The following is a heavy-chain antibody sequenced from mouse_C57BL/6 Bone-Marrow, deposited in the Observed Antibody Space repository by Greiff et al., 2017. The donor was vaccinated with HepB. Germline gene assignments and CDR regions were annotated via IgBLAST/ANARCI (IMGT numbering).Heavy chain of an antibody. D-gene: IGHD2-10*02. CDR3: ARFPSSNPYYYAMGC. J-gene: IGHJ4*01. CDR1: GYTFTDYY. V-gene: IGHV1-75*01. CDR2: IFPGSGST. Sequence: QVQLQQSGPELVKPGASVKISCKASGYTFTDYYINWVKQRPGQGLEWIGWIFPGSGSTYYNEKFKGKATLTVDKSTSTAYMLLSSLTSEDSAVYFGARFPSSNPYYYAMGCWGQGTSVTVSS.